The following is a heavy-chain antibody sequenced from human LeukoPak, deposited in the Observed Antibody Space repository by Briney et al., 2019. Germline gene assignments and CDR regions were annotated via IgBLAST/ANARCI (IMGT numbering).Heavy chain of an antibody. V-gene: IGHV3-7*01. CDR1: GFTFSTYA. Sequence: GGSLRLSCVDSGFTFSTYAMSWVRQAPGKGLEWVANIKHDEIEKYYVDSVKGRFTISRDNAKNSLFLQMNSLRVEDTAIYYCTRVPYGDYWSSDYWGQGTLVTVSS. D-gene: IGHD4-17*01. CDR2: IKHDEIEK. CDR3: TRVPYGDYWSSDY. J-gene: IGHJ4*02.